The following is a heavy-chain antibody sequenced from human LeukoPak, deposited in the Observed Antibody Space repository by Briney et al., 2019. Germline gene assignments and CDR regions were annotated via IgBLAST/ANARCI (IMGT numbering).Heavy chain of an antibody. Sequence: SETLSLTCTVSGGSISSYYWSWIRQPPGKGLEWIGYIYYSGSINYNPSLKSRVTISVDTSKNQFSLKLSSVAAADTAVYYCARERTTALDYWGQGTLVTVSS. V-gene: IGHV4-59*01. CDR2: IYYSGSI. CDR1: GGSISSYY. D-gene: IGHD4-17*01. J-gene: IGHJ4*02. CDR3: ARERTTALDY.